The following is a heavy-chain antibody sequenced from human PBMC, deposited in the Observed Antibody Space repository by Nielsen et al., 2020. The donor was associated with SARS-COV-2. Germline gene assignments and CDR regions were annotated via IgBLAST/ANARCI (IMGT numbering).Heavy chain of an antibody. D-gene: IGHD1-26*01. CDR2: IIPIFGTA. V-gene: IGHV1-69*01. CDR3: AREAALGVGATKSYYYYYMDV. Sequence: WVRQAPGQGLEWMGGIIPIFGTANYAQKFQGRVTITADESTSTAYMELSSLRSEDTAVYYCAREAALGVGATKSYYYYYMDVWGKGTTVTVSS. J-gene: IGHJ6*03.